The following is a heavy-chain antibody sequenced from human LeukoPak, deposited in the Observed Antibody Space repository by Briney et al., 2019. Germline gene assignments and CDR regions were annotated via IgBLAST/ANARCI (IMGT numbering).Heavy chain of an antibody. Sequence: PSETLSLTCAVYGGSFSGYYWSWIRQPPGKGLEWIGEINHSGSTNYNPSLKSRVTISVDTSKNQFSLKLSSVTAADTAVYYCARGSRPGANFDYWGKGTLVTVSS. V-gene: IGHV4-34*01. CDR2: INHSGST. CDR3: ARGSRPGANFDY. CDR1: GGSFSGYY. D-gene: IGHD7-27*01. J-gene: IGHJ4*02.